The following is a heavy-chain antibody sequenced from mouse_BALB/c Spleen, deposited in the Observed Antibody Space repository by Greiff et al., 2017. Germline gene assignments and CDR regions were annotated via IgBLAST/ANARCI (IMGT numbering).Heavy chain of an antibody. CDR1: GYTFTSYY. V-gene: IGHV1S81*02. Sequence: VQLRQSGAELVKPGASVKLSCKASGYTFTSYYMYWVKQRPGQGLEWIGEINPSNGGTNFNEKFKSKATLTVDKSSSTAYMQLSSLTSEDSAVYYCTRAPTVVAIYYAMDYWGQGTSVTVSS. J-gene: IGHJ4*01. CDR2: INPSNGGT. CDR3: TRAPTVVAIYYAMDY. D-gene: IGHD1-1*01.